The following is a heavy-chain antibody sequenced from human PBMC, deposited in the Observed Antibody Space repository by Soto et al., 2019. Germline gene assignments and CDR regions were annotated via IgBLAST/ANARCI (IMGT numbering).Heavy chain of an antibody. V-gene: IGHV3-48*03. J-gene: IGHJ5*01. D-gene: IGHD3-10*01. CDR1: GFNFRMYE. Sequence: PXVSLRLSCQASGFNFRMYEMHWVRKAPGKGLEWVSYISSSGLTTYYADFAEGRFTISRDNAKDSLYLHLNSLRVGDTAVYYCARYGTRGDWWGLGTQVTVSS. CDR2: ISSSGLTT. CDR3: ARYGTRGDW.